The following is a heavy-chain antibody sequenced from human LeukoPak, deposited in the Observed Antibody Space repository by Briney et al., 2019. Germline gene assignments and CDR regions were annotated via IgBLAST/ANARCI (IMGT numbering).Heavy chain of an antibody. D-gene: IGHD6-13*01. Sequence: PSETLSLTCTVSGGSISSSSYYWGWIRQPPGKGLEWIGSIYYSGSIYYNPSLKSRVTISVDTSKNQFSLKLSSVTAADTAVYYCARARSSSWALQKFDYWGQGTLVTVSS. CDR2: IYYSGSI. CDR1: GGSISSSSYY. CDR3: ARARSSSWALQKFDY. V-gene: IGHV4-39*07. J-gene: IGHJ4*02.